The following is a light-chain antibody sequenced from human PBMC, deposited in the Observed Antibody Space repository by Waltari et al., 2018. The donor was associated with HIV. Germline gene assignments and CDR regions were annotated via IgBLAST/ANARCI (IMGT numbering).Light chain of an antibody. Sequence: QSPLTQPASVSGSPGQSITISCTGTDSDIGRYEYISWYQHRILSAPTLIIYDVNTRPSGVSDRFSGSKSGNTASLTILGLQAEDEADYYCCSYAGLTTYVAFGGGTRVTVL. CDR3: CSYAGLTTYVA. V-gene: IGLV2-23*02. CDR1: DSDIGRYEY. CDR2: DVN. J-gene: IGLJ2*01.